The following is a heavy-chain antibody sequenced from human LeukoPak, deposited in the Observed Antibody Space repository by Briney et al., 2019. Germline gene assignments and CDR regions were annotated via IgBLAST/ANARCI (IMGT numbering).Heavy chain of an antibody. CDR3: ARDQTGGLGLLWFGEFQYYMDV. CDR1: GYTFTGYY. CDR2: INPNSGGT. J-gene: IGHJ6*03. D-gene: IGHD3-10*01. Sequence: ASVKVSCKASGYTFTGYYTHWVRQAPGQGLEWMGWINPNSGGTNYAQKFQGRVTMTRDTSISTAYMGLSRLRSDDTAVYYCARDQTGGLGLLWFGEFQYYMDVWGKGTTVTVSS. V-gene: IGHV1-2*02.